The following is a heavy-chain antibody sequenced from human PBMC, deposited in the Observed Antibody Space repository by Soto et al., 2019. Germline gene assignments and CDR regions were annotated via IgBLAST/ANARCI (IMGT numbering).Heavy chain of an antibody. V-gene: IGHV3-33*01. CDR1: GFTFSSYG. CDR2: IWYDGSNK. Sequence: GGSLRLSCAASGFTFSSYGMHWVRQAPGKGLEWVAVIWYDGSNKYYADSVKGRFTISRDNSKNTLYLQMNSLRAEDTAVYYCARDSFCSGGDCYYYYMDVWGKGTTVTVSS. D-gene: IGHD2-15*01. CDR3: ARDSFCSGGDCYYYYMDV. J-gene: IGHJ6*03.